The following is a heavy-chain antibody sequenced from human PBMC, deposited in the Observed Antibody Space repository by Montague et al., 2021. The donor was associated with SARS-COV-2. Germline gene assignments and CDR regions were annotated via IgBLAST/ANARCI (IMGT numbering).Heavy chain of an antibody. V-gene: IGHV4-34*01. J-gene: IGHJ4*02. CDR1: GGSFTGYS. CDR3: ARPVSSSWHGFDY. D-gene: IGHD2-15*01. CDR2: VKHPGGT. Sequence: SETLSLTCAVDGGSFTGYSWNWIRQPPGKGLEWIGEVKHPGGTNYNPSLNSRVTISIDMSKNQFSLTLESVTAADTAVYYCARPVSSSWHGFDYWGQGTLVTVSS.